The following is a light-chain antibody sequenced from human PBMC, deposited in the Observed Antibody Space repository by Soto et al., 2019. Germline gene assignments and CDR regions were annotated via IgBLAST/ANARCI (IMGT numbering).Light chain of an antibody. CDR3: GTWDSSLSAYV. Sequence: QSVLTQPPSVSGAPGQRVTISCTGSSSNIGAGYDVHWYQQVPGTAPKLLIYTNSNRPSGVPDRFSGSKSGTSATLGITGLQTGDEADYYCGTWDSSLSAYVFGTGTKLTVL. J-gene: IGLJ1*01. V-gene: IGLV1-40*01. CDR1: SSNIGAGYD. CDR2: TNS.